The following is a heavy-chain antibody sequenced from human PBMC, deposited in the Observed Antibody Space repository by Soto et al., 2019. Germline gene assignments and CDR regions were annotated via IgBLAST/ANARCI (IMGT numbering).Heavy chain of an antibody. V-gene: IGHV1-69*01. CDR1: GGTLGSNG. CDR3: ARGSAYSGSALHYKYYYGMDV. J-gene: IGHJ6*02. CDR2: IIPIFGTT. D-gene: IGHD5-12*01. Sequence: QVQLVQSGAEVKKPGSSVKVSCKASGGTLGSNGITWARQAPGQGIEWMGGIIPIFGTTNYARKFQGRVTITADESTSTAYMELSSLSSEDTAVYYCARGSAYSGSALHYKYYYGMDVWGQGTTVTVSS.